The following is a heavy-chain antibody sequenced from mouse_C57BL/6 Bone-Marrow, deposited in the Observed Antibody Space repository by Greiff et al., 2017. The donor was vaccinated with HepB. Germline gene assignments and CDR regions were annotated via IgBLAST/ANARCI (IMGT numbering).Heavy chain of an antibody. CDR2: IRNKANNHAT. V-gene: IGHV6-6*01. D-gene: IGHD2-4*01. CDR1: GFTFSDAW. CDR3: TRPDYDYGDYYAMDY. J-gene: IGHJ4*01. Sequence: EVMLVESGGGLVQPGGSMKLSCAASGFTFSDAWMDWVRQSPEKGLEWVAEIRNKANNHATYYAESVKGRFTISRDDSKSSVYLQMNSLRAEDTGIYYCTRPDYDYGDYYAMDYWGQGTSVTVSS.